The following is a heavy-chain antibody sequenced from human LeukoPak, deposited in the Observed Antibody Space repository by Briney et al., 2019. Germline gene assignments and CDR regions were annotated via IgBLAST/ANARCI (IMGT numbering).Heavy chain of an antibody. Sequence: SETLSLTCTVSGGSISSYYWSWIRQPPGKGLERIGHIYYSGSTNYNPSLKSRVTISVDTSKNQFSLKLSSVTAADTAVYYCARQRGYALDPWGQGTLVTVSS. CDR2: IYYSGST. CDR3: ARQRGYALDP. J-gene: IGHJ5*02. D-gene: IGHD2-2*01. CDR1: GGSISSYY. V-gene: IGHV4-59*08.